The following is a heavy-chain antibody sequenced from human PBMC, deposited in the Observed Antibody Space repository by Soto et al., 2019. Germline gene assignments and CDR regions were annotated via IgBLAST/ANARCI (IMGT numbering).Heavy chain of an antibody. J-gene: IGHJ4*02. CDR1: GGSISSGDYY. Sequence: SETLSLTCTVSGGSISSGDYYWSWIRQPPGKGLEWIGYIYYSGSTYYNPSLKSRVTISVDTSKNQFSLKLSSVTAADTAVYYCATQVYCGGDCYPTPIDYWGQGTLVTVSS. CDR2: IYYSGST. CDR3: ATQVYCGGDCYPTPIDY. D-gene: IGHD2-21*02. V-gene: IGHV4-30-4*01.